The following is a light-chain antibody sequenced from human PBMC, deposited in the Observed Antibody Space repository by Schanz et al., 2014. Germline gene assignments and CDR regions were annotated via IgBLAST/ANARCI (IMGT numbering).Light chain of an antibody. CDR2: GNS. V-gene: IGLV1-40*01. Sequence: QSALTQPPSASGSPGQSITISCTGLNSDISPYNYVHWYQQHPGTAPNLLIYGNSKRPSAVPDRFSGSKSGTSASLAITGLQAEDEADYYCQSYDSSLSGYVVFGGGTKLTVL. CDR3: QSYDSSLSGYVV. CDR1: NSDISPYNY. J-gene: IGLJ2*01.